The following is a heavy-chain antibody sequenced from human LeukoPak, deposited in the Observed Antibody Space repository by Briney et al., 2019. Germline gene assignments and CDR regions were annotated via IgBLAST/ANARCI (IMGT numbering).Heavy chain of an antibody. D-gene: IGHD6-6*01. J-gene: IGHJ4*02. CDR1: GFTFDSYA. CDR3: ARVEYSSSPHFDY. CDR2: ITYDGTNK. V-gene: IGHV3-30-3*01. Sequence: TGGSLRLSCAASGFTFDSYALHWVRQAPGKGLEWLAIITYDGTNKYYADSVKGRLTISRDNSKNTLFLQMNSLRAEDTAVYYCARVEYSSSPHFDYWGQGTLVTVSS.